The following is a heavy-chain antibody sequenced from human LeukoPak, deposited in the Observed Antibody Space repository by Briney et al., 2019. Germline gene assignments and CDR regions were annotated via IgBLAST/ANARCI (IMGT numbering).Heavy chain of an antibody. CDR1: GGSISSSSYY. V-gene: IGHV4-39*01. Sequence: PSETLSLTCTVSGGSISSSSYYWGWIRQPPGKGLEWIGSIYYSGNTYYNPSLKGRVTISVDTSKNQFSLKLSSVTAADTAVYYCVRRRAAGYDYWYFDLWGRGTLVTVSS. CDR2: IYYSGNT. CDR3: VRRRAAGYDYWYFDL. D-gene: IGHD3-9*01. J-gene: IGHJ2*01.